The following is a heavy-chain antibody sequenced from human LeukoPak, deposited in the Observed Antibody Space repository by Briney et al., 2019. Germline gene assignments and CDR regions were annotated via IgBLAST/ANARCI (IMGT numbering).Heavy chain of an antibody. CDR2: ISSSSSYI. CDR1: GFTFSSYS. CDR3: AREDSYYYGSGSYPFDY. D-gene: IGHD3-10*01. J-gene: IGHJ4*02. V-gene: IGHV3-21*01. Sequence: PGGSLRLSCAASGFTFSSYSMNWVRQAPGTGLEWVSSISSSSSYIYYADSVKGRFTISRDNAKNSLYLQMNSLRAEDTAVYYCAREDSYYYGSGSYPFDYWGQGTLVTVSS.